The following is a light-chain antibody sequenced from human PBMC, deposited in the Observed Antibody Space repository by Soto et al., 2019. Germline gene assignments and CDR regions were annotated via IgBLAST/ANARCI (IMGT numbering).Light chain of an antibody. CDR3: QQSYSTPSIT. CDR1: QAVPNT. CDR2: AES. J-gene: IGKJ5*01. V-gene: IGKV1-39*01. Sequence: DIQMTQSPSTLSASVGDRVTITCRPSQAVPNTMAWYQQKPGKPTTLLIYAESSLQSGVPSRFSGSGSGTDFTLTISSLQPEDFATYYCQQSYSTPSITFGQGTRLEI.